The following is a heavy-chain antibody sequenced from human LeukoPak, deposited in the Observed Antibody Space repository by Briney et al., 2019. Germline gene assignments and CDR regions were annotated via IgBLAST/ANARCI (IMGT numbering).Heavy chain of an antibody. Sequence: GGSLRLSCAASGFTFSRSAVHWGRQAPGKGLEWVAVISHDGSNTDYTDSVKGRFTISRDNSKNTLYLQMNSLRAEDTAVYYCAKEMKPWMHFDYWGQGTLATVSS. CDR3: AKEMKPWMHFDY. V-gene: IGHV3-30*18. D-gene: IGHD5-12*01. CDR1: GFTFSRSA. CDR2: ISHDGSNT. J-gene: IGHJ4*02.